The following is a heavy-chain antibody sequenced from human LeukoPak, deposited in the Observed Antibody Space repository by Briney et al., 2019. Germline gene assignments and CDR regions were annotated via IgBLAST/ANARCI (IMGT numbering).Heavy chain of an antibody. Sequence: SQTLSLTCTVSGGSVSSGSYYWSWIRQPPGKGLEWIGYIYYSGSTNYNPSLKSRVTISVDTSKNQFSLKLSSVTAADTAVYYCARKGPGPFDYWGQGTLVTVSS. CDR2: IYYSGST. J-gene: IGHJ4*02. CDR3: ARKGPGPFDY. CDR1: GGSVSSGSYY. D-gene: IGHD1-14*01. V-gene: IGHV4-61*01.